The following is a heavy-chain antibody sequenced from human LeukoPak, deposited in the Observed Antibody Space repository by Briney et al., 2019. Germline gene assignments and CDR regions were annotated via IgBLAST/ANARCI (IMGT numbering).Heavy chain of an antibody. Sequence: PGGSLRLSCAASGFTFSSYSMNWVRQAPGKGLEWVSYISSSSSTICYADSVKGRFTISRDNARNSLYLQMNSLRAEDTAVYYCAREQRGLRYFDWLFGGYFDYWGQGTLVTVSS. D-gene: IGHD3-9*01. CDR1: GFTFSSYS. J-gene: IGHJ4*02. CDR3: AREQRGLRYFDWLFGGYFDY. V-gene: IGHV3-48*01. CDR2: ISSSSSTI.